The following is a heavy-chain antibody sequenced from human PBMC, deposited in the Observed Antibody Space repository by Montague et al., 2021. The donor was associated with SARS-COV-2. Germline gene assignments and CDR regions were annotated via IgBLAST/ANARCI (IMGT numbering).Heavy chain of an antibody. V-gene: IGHV4-34*01. D-gene: IGHD3-10*01. CDR3: ARVRYYGSGTSLAMDA. CDR1: GGSFSGYY. J-gene: IGHJ6*02. CDR2: INHSGST. Sequence: SETLSLTCAVYGGSFSGYYWSWIRQPPGKGLEWIGEINHSGSTNYNPSLKSRVTISVDTSKNQFSLKLSSVTAADTAVYYCARVRYYGSGTSLAMDAWGQGPTVAAPS.